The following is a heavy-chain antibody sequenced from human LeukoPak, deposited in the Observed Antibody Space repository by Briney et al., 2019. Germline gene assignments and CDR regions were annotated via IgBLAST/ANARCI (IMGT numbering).Heavy chain of an antibody. V-gene: IGHV3-74*01. Sequence: GGSLRLCCAASGFAFSSYWMHWVRQATGRGLVWVSRINSDGSSTSYADSVKGRFTISRDNSKNTLYLQMNSLRAEDTAVYYCARDRLWWEPYFDYWGQGTLVTVSS. CDR1: GFAFSSYW. J-gene: IGHJ4*02. D-gene: IGHD1-26*01. CDR2: INSDGSST. CDR3: ARDRLWWEPYFDY.